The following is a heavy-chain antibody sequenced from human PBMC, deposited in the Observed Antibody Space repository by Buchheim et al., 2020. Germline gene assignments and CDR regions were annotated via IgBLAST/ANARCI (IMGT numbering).Heavy chain of an antibody. CDR3: ARVKNYDVLTGYYMGTNWFDP. V-gene: IGHV4-30-4*01. CDR2: IYYSGST. Sequence: QVQLQESGPGLVKPSQTLSLTCTVSGDSISSGDYYWSWIRQPPGKGLEWIGYIYYSGSTYNNPSLKSRVTMSLDTSKNQFSLKLSSVTAADTAVYYCARVKNYDVLTGYYMGTNWFDPWGQGTL. J-gene: IGHJ5*02. D-gene: IGHD3-9*01. CDR1: GDSISSGDYY.